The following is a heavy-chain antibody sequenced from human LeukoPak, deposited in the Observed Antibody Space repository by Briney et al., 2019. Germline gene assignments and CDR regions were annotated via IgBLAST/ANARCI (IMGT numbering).Heavy chain of an antibody. CDR2: ISYDGNTK. J-gene: IGHJ4*02. CDR3: AKDGGRGIGFDY. D-gene: IGHD3-16*01. CDR1: GFTFSTYG. V-gene: IGHV3-30*18. Sequence: GGSLRLSCAASGFTFSTYGMHWVRQAPGKGLEWVAVISYDGNTKYYADSVKGRFTISRDDTKNTLYLQMNSLRAEDTAVYYCAKDGGRGIGFDYWGQGTLVTVSS.